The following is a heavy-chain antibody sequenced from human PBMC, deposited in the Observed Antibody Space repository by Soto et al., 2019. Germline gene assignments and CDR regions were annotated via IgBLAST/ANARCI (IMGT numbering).Heavy chain of an antibody. D-gene: IGHD2-2*01. Sequence: QVQLVQSGAEVKKPGSSVKVSCKASGGTFSSYAISWVRQAPGQGLEWMGGIIPIFGTANYAQKFQGRVTITADESTSTAYMDLSSLRSEDTAVYYCARDHPPYCSSTSCYHYWGQGTLVTVSS. CDR1: GGTFSSYA. CDR2: IIPIFGTA. J-gene: IGHJ4*02. V-gene: IGHV1-69*01. CDR3: ARDHPPYCSSTSCYHY.